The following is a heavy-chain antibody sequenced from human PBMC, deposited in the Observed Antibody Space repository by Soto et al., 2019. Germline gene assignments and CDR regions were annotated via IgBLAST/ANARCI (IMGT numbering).Heavy chain of an antibody. CDR3: AAGKYYYDSSGYDQDGMDV. J-gene: IGHJ6*02. Sequence: QMQLVQSGPEVKKPGTSVKVSCKASGFTFTSSAVQWVRQARGQRLEWIGWIVVGSGNTNYAQKFQERVTITRDMSTSTTYMALSSLRSEDTAVYYCAAGKYYYDSSGYDQDGMDVWGQGTTVTVSS. CDR2: IVVGSGNT. CDR1: GFTFTSSA. D-gene: IGHD3-22*01. V-gene: IGHV1-58*01.